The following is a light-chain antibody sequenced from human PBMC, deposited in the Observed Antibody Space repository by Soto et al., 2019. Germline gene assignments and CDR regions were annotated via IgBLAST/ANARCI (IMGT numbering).Light chain of an antibody. CDR3: AAWDDSLSGQV. Sequence: QSVLTPPPSASGTPGQRVTISCSGSSSNIGSNYVYWYQQLPGTAPKLLIYRNNQRPSGVPDRFSGSKSGTSASLAISGLRSEDEADYYCAAWDDSLSGQVFGGGTKVTVL. V-gene: IGLV1-47*01. CDR1: SSNIGSNY. J-gene: IGLJ2*01. CDR2: RNN.